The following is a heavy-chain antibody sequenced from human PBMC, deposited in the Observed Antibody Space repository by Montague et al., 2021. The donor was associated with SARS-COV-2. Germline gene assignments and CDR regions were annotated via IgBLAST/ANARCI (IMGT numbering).Heavy chain of an antibody. CDR3: TSGREGNYNVMDV. V-gene: IGHV6-1*01. CDR2: TYYRNKWYN. CDR1: GDSVASHSAT. D-gene: IGHD1-1*01. Sequence: CAISGDSVASHSATWKWDRPSPSRGFEWLGRTYYRNKWYNDYAVSVRGRVTINPDTSKNQFSLQLNSVTPEDTAIYYCTSGREGNYNVMDVWGQGTTVTVSS. J-gene: IGHJ6*02.